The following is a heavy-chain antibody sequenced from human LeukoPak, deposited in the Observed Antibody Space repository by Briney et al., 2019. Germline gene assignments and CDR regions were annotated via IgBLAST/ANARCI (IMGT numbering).Heavy chain of an antibody. CDR2: FDPEDGET. Sequence: VASVKVSCKVSGYTLTELSMHWVRQAPGKGLEWMGGFDPEDGETIYAQKFQGRVTMTEDTSTDTAYMELSSLRSEDTAVYYCATTPGDYYDRSGYYQLGYWGQGTLVTVSS. J-gene: IGHJ4*02. CDR3: ATTPGDYYDRSGYYQLGY. CDR1: GYTLTELS. V-gene: IGHV1-24*01. D-gene: IGHD3-22*01.